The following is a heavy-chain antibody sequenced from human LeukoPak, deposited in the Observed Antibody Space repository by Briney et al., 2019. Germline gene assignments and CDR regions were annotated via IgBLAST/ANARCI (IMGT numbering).Heavy chain of an antibody. J-gene: IGHJ4*02. CDR3: ARELTGYWQQY. Sequence: GGSLRLSCAASGFTFSNFAMHWVRQAPGKRLEWVAIISYDGSNQYYADSVKGRFTISRDSSQNTLYLQMNSLRAEDTAVYYCARELTGYWQQYWGQGTLVTVSS. CDR2: ISYDGSNQ. V-gene: IGHV3-30*04. CDR1: GFTFSNFA. D-gene: IGHD3-9*01.